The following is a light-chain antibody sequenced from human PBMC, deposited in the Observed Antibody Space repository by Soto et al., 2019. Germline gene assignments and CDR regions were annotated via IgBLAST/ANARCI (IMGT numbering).Light chain of an antibody. Sequence: EIVMTQSPVTLSVSPGERATLSCRASQSVSSKLAWYQQKPGQAPRLLIYGASTSATGIPARFSGSGSGTEFTLSISSLQSEDFAVYYCQQYNNWPQTFGQGTKLEIK. CDR2: GAS. V-gene: IGKV3-15*01. J-gene: IGKJ2*01. CDR1: QSVSSK. CDR3: QQYNNWPQT.